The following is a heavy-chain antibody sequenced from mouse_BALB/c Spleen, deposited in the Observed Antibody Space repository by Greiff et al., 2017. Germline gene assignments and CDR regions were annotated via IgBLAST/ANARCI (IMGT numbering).Heavy chain of an antibody. Sequence: VMLVESGPGLVAPSQSLSITCTVSGFSLTSYGVHWVRQPPGKGLEWLGVIWAGGSTNYNSALMSRLSISKDNSKSQVFLKMNSLQTDDTAMYYCAREDYGSSYDYFDYWGQGTTLTVSS. CDR1: GFSLTSYG. CDR2: IWAGGST. V-gene: IGHV2-9*02. D-gene: IGHD1-1*01. CDR3: AREDYGSSYDYFDY. J-gene: IGHJ2*01.